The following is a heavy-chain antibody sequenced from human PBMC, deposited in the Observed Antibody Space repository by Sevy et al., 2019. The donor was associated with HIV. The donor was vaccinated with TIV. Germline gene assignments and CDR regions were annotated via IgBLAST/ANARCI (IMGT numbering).Heavy chain of an antibody. CDR2: TYNRSKWYN. V-gene: IGHV6-1*01. CDR1: GDSVSSNSAA. CDR3: ARDRWELLHNYFDY. Sequence: SQTLSLTCAISGDSVSSNSAAWNWIRQSPSRGLEWLGKTYNRSKWYNDYAVSVKSRITINPDTSKNQFSLQLNSVTPEDTAVYYCARDRWELLHNYFDYWGQGTLVTVSS. D-gene: IGHD1-26*01. J-gene: IGHJ4*02.